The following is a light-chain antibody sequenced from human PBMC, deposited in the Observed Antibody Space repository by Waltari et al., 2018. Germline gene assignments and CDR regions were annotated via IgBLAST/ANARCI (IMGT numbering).Light chain of an antibody. V-gene: IGLV2-14*01. CDR3: FSYRRSSTWV. CDR2: EVA. Sequence: WSHQHPGKAPNLLIYEVAKRPAGVSNRFSGSRSANTASLTISGLQAEDEADYYCFSYRRSSTWVFGEGTKLTVL. J-gene: IGLJ3*02.